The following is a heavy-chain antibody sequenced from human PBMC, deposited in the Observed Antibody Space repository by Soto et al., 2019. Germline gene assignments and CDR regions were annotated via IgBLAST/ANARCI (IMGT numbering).Heavy chain of an antibody. D-gene: IGHD6-13*01. CDR2: IYYSGST. Sequence: QVQLQESGPGLVKPSQTLSLTCTVSGGSISSGGYYWSWIRQHPGKGLEWIGYIYYSGSTYYNPSLTSRVTISVDTSKNQFSLKLSSVTAADTAVYYCARGRSSWPDKYNWFDPWGQGTLVTVSS. CDR3: ARGRSSWPDKYNWFDP. CDR1: GGSISSGGYY. J-gene: IGHJ5*02. V-gene: IGHV4-31*03.